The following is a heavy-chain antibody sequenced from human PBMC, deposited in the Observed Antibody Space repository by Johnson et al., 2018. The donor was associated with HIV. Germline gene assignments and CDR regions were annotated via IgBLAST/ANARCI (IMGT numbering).Heavy chain of an antibody. J-gene: IGHJ3*01. V-gene: IGHV3-30*02. Sequence: QVQLVESGGGVVQPGRSLRLSCAASGFRFSTYALHWVRQTPGTGLEWVAFIRYDGSNKYYADSVKGRFTISRDNSKNTLYLQMNSLRAEDTAVYYCARGSSGSFDLWGRGTMVTVSS. CDR1: GFRFSTYA. CDR3: ARGSSGSFDL. CDR2: IRYDGSNK. D-gene: IGHD6-6*01.